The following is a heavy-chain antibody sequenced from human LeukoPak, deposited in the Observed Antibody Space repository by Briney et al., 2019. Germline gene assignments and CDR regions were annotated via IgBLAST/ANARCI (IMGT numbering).Heavy chain of an antibody. J-gene: IGHJ4*02. CDR1: GGSISSGGYY. Sequence: PSQTLSLTCTVSGGSISSGGYYWSWIRQHPGKGLEWIGYIYYSGGTYYNPTLKSRVTISVDTSKNQFSLKLSSVTAADTAVYYCASSYDSSGYLIDYWGQGTLVTVSS. CDR3: ASSYDSSGYLIDY. D-gene: IGHD3-22*01. V-gene: IGHV4-31*03. CDR2: IYYSGGT.